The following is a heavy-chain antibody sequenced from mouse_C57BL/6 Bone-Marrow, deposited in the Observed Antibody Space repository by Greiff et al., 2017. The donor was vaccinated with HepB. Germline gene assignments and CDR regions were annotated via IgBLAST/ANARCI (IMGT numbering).Heavy chain of an antibody. Sequence: EVKVEESGGGLVQPGGSLSLSCAASGFTFTDYYMSWVRQPPGKALEWLGFIRNKANGYTTEYSASVKGRFTISRDNSQSILYLQMNALRAEDSATYYCARSPYYFYFDYWGQGTTLTVSS. CDR1: GFTFTDYY. CDR2: IRNKANGYTT. V-gene: IGHV7-3*01. D-gene: IGHD2-10*01. CDR3: ARSPYYFYFDY. J-gene: IGHJ2*01.